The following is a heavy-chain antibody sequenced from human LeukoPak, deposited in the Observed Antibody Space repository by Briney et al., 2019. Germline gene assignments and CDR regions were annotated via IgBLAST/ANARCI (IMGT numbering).Heavy chain of an antibody. CDR1: GGSISSYY. CDR3: ARECYDFWSGYYCDY. D-gene: IGHD3-3*01. V-gene: IGHV4-59*12. CDR2: IYYSGST. J-gene: IGHJ4*02. Sequence: PSETLSLTCTVSGGSISSYYWSWVRQSPGKGLEWIGYIYYSGSTNYNPSLKSRVTISLDTSKNQFSLKLSSVTAADTAVYYCARECYDFWSGYYCDYWGQGTLVTVSS.